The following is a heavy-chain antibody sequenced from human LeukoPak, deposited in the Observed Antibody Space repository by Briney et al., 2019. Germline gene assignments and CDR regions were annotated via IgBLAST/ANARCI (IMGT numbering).Heavy chain of an antibody. CDR3: ARDGGYTGGWTYGAGDY. Sequence: GGSLRLSCAASGFTFSSYAMSWVRQAPGKGLEWVSAISGSGGSTYYADSVKGRFTISRDNSKNTLYLQMSSLTTEDTAVYYCARDGGYTGGWTYGAGDYWGQGTLVTVSS. D-gene: IGHD2-8*02. J-gene: IGHJ4*01. CDR2: ISGSGGST. CDR1: GFTFSSYA. V-gene: IGHV3-23*01.